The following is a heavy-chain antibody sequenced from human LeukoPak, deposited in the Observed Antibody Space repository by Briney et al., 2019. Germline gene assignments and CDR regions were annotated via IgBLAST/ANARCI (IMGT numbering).Heavy chain of an antibody. D-gene: IGHD3-9*01. CDR2: ISYDGSNK. CDR1: GFTFSSYA. Sequence: GRSLRLSCAASGFTFSSYAMHWVRQAPGKGLEWVAVISYDGSNKYYADSVKGRFTISRDNSKNTLYLQMNSLRAEDAAVYYCARDKRYFDWLYWFDPWGQGTLVTVSS. CDR3: ARDKRYFDWLYWFDP. V-gene: IGHV3-30-3*01. J-gene: IGHJ5*02.